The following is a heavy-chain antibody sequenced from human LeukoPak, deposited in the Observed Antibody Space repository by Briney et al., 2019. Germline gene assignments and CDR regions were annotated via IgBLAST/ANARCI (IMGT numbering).Heavy chain of an antibody. D-gene: IGHD5-24*01. CDR2: IYYSGST. V-gene: IGHV4-61*01. CDR3: ARGVGYNYDSDYYYYYGMDV. J-gene: IGHJ6*02. CDR1: GGSVSSGSYY. Sequence: SETLSLTCTVSGGSVSSGSYYWSWIRQPPGKGLEWIGYIYYSGSTNYNPSLKSRVTISVDTSKNQFSLKLSSVTAADTAVYYCARGVGYNYDSDYYYYYGMDVWGQGTTVTVSS.